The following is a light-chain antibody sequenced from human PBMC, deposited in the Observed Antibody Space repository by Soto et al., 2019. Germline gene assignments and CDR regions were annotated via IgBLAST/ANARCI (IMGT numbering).Light chain of an antibody. J-gene: IGLJ2*01. Sequence: NFMLTQPHSVSASPGKPVTISCTRSSGSIASNYVQWYQQRPGSAPTTVIYEDNQRPSGVPDRFSGSIDSSSNSASLTISGLKTEDEADYYCQSYDSSTVVFGGGTKVTVL. V-gene: IGLV6-57*04. CDR3: QSYDSSTVV. CDR2: EDN. CDR1: SGSIASNY.